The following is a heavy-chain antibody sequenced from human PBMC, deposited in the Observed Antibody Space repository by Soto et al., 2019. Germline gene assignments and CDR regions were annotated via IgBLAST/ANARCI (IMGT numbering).Heavy chain of an antibody. V-gene: IGHV1-3*01. Sequence: GASVKVSCKASGYTFTIYSMHWVRQAPGQRLEWMGWINAGNGNTKYSQKFQGRVTITRDTSASTAYMELSSLRSEDTAVYYCARSIVEVTALDYWGQGALVTVSS. CDR1: GYTFTIYS. D-gene: IGHD2-21*02. J-gene: IGHJ4*02. CDR3: ARSIVEVTALDY. CDR2: INAGNGNT.